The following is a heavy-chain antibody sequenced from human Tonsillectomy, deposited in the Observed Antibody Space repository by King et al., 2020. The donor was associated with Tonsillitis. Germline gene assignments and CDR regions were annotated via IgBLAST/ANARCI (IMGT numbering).Heavy chain of an antibody. CDR2: IIPILGIA. J-gene: IGHJ2*01. CDR3: ARDITGVDWYFDL. CDR1: GGTFSSYA. D-gene: IGHD1-20*01. V-gene: IGHV1-69*09. Sequence: QLVQSGAEVKKPGSSVKVSCKASGGTFSSYAISWVRQAPGQGLEWMGRIIPILGIANYAQKFQGRVTITADKTTSTAYMGLSSLRSEATAVYYCARDITGVDWYFDLWGRGTLVTVSS.